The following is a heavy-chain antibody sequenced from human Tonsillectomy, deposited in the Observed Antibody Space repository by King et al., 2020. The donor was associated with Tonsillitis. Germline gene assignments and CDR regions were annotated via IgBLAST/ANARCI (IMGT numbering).Heavy chain of an antibody. D-gene: IGHD4-11*01. J-gene: IGHJ6*02. CDR2: ISWNSGSI. V-gene: IGHV3-9*01. CDR1: GFTFDDYA. Sequence: VQLVESGGGLVQPGRSLRLSCAASGFTFDDYAMHWVRQAPGKGLEWVSGISWNSGSIGYADSVKGRFTISRDTAKNSLYLQMNSLRAEDTCLYYCAKDIGIASMTTVTLFYYYGMDVCGQGTTVTVSS. CDR3: AKDIGIASMTTVTLFYYYGMDV.